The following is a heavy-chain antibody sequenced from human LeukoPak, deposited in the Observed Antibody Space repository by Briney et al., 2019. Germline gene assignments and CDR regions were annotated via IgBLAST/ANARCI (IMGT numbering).Heavy chain of an antibody. Sequence: PSETLSLTCAVYGGSFSGYYWSWIRQPPGKGLEWIGEINHSGSTNYNPSLKSRVTISVDTSKNQFSLKLSSVTAADTAVYYCARLAYRGPAVADFDYWGQGTLVTASS. J-gene: IGHJ4*02. CDR2: INHSGST. CDR3: ARLAYRGPAVADFDY. V-gene: IGHV4-34*01. D-gene: IGHD6-19*01. CDR1: GGSFSGYY.